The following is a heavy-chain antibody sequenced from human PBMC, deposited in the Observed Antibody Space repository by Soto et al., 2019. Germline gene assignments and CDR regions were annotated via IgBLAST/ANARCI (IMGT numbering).Heavy chain of an antibody. CDR1: GFTFSSYA. CDR2: ISYDGSNK. V-gene: IGHV3-30-3*01. J-gene: IGHJ4*02. D-gene: IGHD1-26*01. CDR3: ARDEWGLRTFDY. Sequence: QVQLVESGGGVVQPGRSLRLSCAASGFTFSSYAMHWVRQAPGKGLEWVAVISYDGSNKYYADSVKGRFTISRDNSKNTLYLQMNSLRAEDTAVYYCARDEWGLRTFDYWGQGTLVTVSS.